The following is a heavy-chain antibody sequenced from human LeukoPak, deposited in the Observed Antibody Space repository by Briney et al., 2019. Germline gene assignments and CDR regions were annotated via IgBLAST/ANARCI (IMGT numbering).Heavy chain of an antibody. J-gene: IGHJ4*02. D-gene: IGHD2-2*01. Sequence: NPSETLSLTCTVSGGSISSGGYYWSWIRQHPGKGLEWIGYIYYSGSTNYNPSLKSRVTISVDTSTNQLSLKLSSVTAADTAVYYCASWTSSINAFDYWGQGTLVTVSS. CDR2: IYYSGST. CDR3: ASWTSSINAFDY. CDR1: GGSISSGGYY. V-gene: IGHV4-61*08.